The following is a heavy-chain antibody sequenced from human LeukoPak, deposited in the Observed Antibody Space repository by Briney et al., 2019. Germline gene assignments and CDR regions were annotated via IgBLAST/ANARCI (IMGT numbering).Heavy chain of an antibody. CDR2: ISSNGGIT. CDR3: VKDPYNWNYGDRIYYFDY. Sequence: GGSLRLSCSASGFAFSSYAMHWVRQAPGKGLQYVSAISSNGGITYYADSVKGRFTIFRDNSKNTLFLQMSSLRAEDTAVYYCVKDPYNWNYGDRIYYFDYWGQGTLVTVSS. D-gene: IGHD1-7*01. CDR1: GFAFSSYA. V-gene: IGHV3-64D*09. J-gene: IGHJ4*02.